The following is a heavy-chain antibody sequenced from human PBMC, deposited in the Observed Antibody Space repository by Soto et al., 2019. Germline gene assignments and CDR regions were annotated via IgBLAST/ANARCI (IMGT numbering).Heavy chain of an antibody. V-gene: IGHV3-11*01. D-gene: IGHD6-19*01. CDR1: GFTFSDYY. Sequence: GGSLRLSCAASGFTFSDYYMSWIRQAPGKGLEWVSYISSSGSTIYYADSVKGRFTISRDNAKNSLYLQMNSLRAEDTAVYYCATPYPRIAVAGYQNGSQTDREGVTGYYYYYMDVWGKGTTVTVSS. CDR3: ATPYPRIAVAGYQNGSQTDREGVTGYYYYYMDV. CDR2: ISSSGSTI. J-gene: IGHJ6*03.